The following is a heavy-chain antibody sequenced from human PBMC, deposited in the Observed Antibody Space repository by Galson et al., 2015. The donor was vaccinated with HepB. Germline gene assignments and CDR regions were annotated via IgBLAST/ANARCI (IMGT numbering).Heavy chain of an antibody. D-gene: IGHD3-10*01. CDR1: GYSFTSYW. J-gene: IGHJ3*02. CDR3: ATPYLYYYGSGSYRVIGQAFDI. V-gene: IGHV5-10-1*01. CDR2: IDPSDSYT. Sequence: QSGAEVKKPGESLRISCKGSGYSFTSYWVSWVRQMPGKGLEWMGRIDPSDSYTNYSPSFQGHVTISADKSISTAYLQWSSLKASDTAMYYCATPYLYYYGSGSYRVIGQAFDIWGQGTMVTVSS.